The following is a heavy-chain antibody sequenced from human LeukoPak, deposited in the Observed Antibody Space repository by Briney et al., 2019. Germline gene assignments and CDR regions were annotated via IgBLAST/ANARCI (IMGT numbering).Heavy chain of an antibody. CDR3: AGHWGSNDAFDI. CDR1: GGTFSSYA. D-gene: IGHD7-27*01. V-gene: IGHV1-2*04. CDR2: INPNSGDT. Sequence: ASVKVSCKASGGTFSSYAISWVRQAPGQGLEWMGWINPNSGDTNYAQKFQGWVTMTRDTSISTAYMELSRLRSDDTAIYYCAGHWGSNDAFDIWGQGTMVTVSS. J-gene: IGHJ3*02.